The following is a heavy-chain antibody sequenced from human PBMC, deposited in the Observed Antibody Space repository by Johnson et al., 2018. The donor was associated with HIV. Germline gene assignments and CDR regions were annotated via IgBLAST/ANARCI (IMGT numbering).Heavy chain of an antibody. D-gene: IGHD3-22*01. J-gene: IGHJ3*01. Sequence: QVQLVESGGGVVQPGRSLRVSCAASGFSFSTYAMHWVRQAPGKGLEWVAIISYDGSNKYYADSVKGRFTISRDNSKHTLYLQMNSLRAEDTAVYYCVRDGNYYDRSGYRVDAFDVWGQGTMVTVSS. V-gene: IGHV3-30*04. CDR1: GFSFSTYA. CDR2: ISYDGSNK. CDR3: VRDGNYYDRSGYRVDAFDV.